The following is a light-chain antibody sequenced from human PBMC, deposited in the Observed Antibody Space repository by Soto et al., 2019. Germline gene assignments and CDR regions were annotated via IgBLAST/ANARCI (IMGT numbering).Light chain of an antibody. CDR1: QSVSSSY. V-gene: IGKV3-20*01. J-gene: IGKJ2*01. CDR2: RAS. CDR3: QQYGNSPPNT. Sequence: EIVLTQSPGTLSLSPGERATLSCRASQSVSSSYLAWYQQKPGQAPRVLIYRASSRATGIPDRFSGSESGTELTLTLSRLEPEDFAVYFCQQYGNSPPNTFGQGTKVEI.